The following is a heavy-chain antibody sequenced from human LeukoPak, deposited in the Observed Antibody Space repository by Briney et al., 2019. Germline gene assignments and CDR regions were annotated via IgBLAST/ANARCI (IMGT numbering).Heavy chain of an antibody. CDR2: MKQDGSEK. D-gene: IGHD3-22*01. CDR3: ARGRDSTGYFLPDWYFDL. J-gene: IGHJ2*01. V-gene: IGHV3-7*04. Sequence: GRSLTLACTASGFTFTSFSISWVRQAPGEGLEWVAHMKQDGSEKYFVASVKGRFTISRDNAKNALHLQMNSLRAEDTAVYYCARGRDSTGYFLPDWYFDLWGRGSLVIVSS. CDR1: GFTFTSFS.